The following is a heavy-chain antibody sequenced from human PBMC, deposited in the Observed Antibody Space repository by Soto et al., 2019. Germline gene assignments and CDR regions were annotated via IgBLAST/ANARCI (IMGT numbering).Heavy chain of an antibody. V-gene: IGHV1-2*02. Sequence: GASVKVSFKAAGYTFTGYYRHWVRQAPGQGLEWMGWINPNSGGTNYAQKFQGRVTMTRDTSISTAYMEVSRLTSYDTAVYYCARDLMSGYYYYYFDYWGQGTLVTVSS. CDR3: ARDLMSGYYYYYFDY. CDR2: INPNSGGT. D-gene: IGHD3-22*01. J-gene: IGHJ4*02. CDR1: GYTFTGYY.